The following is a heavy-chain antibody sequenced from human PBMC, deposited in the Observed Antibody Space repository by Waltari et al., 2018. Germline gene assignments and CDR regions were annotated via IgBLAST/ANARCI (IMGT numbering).Heavy chain of an antibody. Sequence: QVQLQESGPGLVKPSQTLSLTGTVSGDPIQRGGYYGSWVRQPAGRGPEWIGRICASGSTNYNPSLKSRVTLSVDRSKNQFSLRLTSVTAADSAVYFCARTLEKTYAGWYFDSWGQGTRVTVSS. V-gene: IGHV4-61*02. CDR2: ICASGST. CDR3: ARTLEKTYAGWYFDS. D-gene: IGHD2-2*01. J-gene: IGHJ4*02. CDR1: GDPIQRGGYY.